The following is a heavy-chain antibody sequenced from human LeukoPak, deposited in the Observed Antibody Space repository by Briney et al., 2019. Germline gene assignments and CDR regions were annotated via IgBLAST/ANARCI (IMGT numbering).Heavy chain of an antibody. J-gene: IGHJ5*02. V-gene: IGHV4-34*01. D-gene: IGHD3-3*01. Sequence: SETLSLTCAVYGGSFSGHFWSWIRQPPGKGLEWIGEISHSGSTNFNPSLKSRITITIDTSKNQFSLKLTSVTAADTAIYFCAIGTTIWAAGFDPWGQGTLVTVSS. CDR2: ISHSGST. CDR3: AIGTTIWAAGFDP. CDR1: GGSFSGHF.